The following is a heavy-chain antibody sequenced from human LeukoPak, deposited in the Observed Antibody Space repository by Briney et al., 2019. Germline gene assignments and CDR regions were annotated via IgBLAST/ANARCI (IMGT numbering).Heavy chain of an antibody. J-gene: IGHJ4*02. D-gene: IGHD3-22*01. CDR1: GFTFSSYA. CDR2: ISYDGSNK. CDR3: ASPLDSSGYYFDY. V-gene: IGHV3-30-3*01. Sequence: QPGGSLRLSCAASGFTFSSYAMHWVRQAPGKGLEWVAVISYDGSNKYYADSVKGRFTISRDNSKNTLYLQMNSLRAEDTAVYYCASPLDSSGYYFDYWGQGTLVTVSS.